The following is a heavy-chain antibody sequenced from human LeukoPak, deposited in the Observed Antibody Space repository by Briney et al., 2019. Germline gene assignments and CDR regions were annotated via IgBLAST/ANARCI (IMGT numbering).Heavy chain of an antibody. CDR2: ISAYNGNT. Sequence: ASVKVSCKASGYTFTSYGISWVRQAPGQGLEWMGWISAYNGNTNYAQKLQGRVTMTRDTSISTAYMELSRLRSDDTAVYYCARGYCSGGSCYVFDYWGQGTLVTVSS. CDR1: GYTFTSYG. CDR3: ARGYCSGGSCYVFDY. D-gene: IGHD2-15*01. V-gene: IGHV1-18*01. J-gene: IGHJ4*02.